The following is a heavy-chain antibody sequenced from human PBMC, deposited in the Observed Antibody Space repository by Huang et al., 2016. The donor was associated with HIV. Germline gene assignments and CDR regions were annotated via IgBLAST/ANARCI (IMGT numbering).Heavy chain of an antibody. D-gene: IGHD6-13*01. Sequence: QVQLQQWGAGLLKPSETLSLTCAVYGGSVSGHYWSWSRRPPGKGLEGIAEINDNGYTNYNPSLKSRVTISVHTSRNQFSLKLNSVTAADAAVYYCARASWYEPRSWYFGLWGRGTLVTVSS. CDR2: INDNGYT. CDR3: ARASWYEPRSWYFGL. CDR1: GGSVSGHY. V-gene: IGHV4-34*01. J-gene: IGHJ2*01.